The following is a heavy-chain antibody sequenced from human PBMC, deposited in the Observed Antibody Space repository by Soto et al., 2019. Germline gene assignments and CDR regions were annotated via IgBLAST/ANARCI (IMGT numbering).Heavy chain of an antibody. CDR3: ALGVGTWIPLWFDF. CDR2: ISSSSSTI. Sequence: GGSLRLSCAASGFTFSSYSMNWVRQAPGKGLEWVSYISSSSSTIYYADSVKGRFTISRDNAKNSLYLQMNSLRAEDTALYSGALGVGTWIPLWFDFWGQGTLVTVSS. CDR1: GFTFSSYS. V-gene: IGHV3-48*04. D-gene: IGHD5-18*01. J-gene: IGHJ4*02.